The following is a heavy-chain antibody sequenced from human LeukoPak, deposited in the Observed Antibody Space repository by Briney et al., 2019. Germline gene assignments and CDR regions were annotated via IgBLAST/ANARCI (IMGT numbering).Heavy chain of an antibody. CDR1: GGSIRSRSHF. D-gene: IGHD3-10*01. J-gene: IGHJ3*02. CDR2: IYHSGTT. CDR3: ARVLGGSDAFDI. V-gene: IGHV4-39*07. Sequence: SETLSLTCTVYGGSIRSRSHFWGWVRQPPGKGLEWIGSIYHSGTTYYSPSLRSRVTISLDTSTNQFSLNLRSVTAADTAVYYCARVLGGSDAFDIWGQGTMVTVSS.